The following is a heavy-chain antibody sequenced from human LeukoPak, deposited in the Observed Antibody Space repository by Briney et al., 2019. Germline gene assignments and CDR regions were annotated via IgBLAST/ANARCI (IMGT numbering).Heavy chain of an antibody. CDR2: IYYSGST. Sequence: SETLSLTCTVSGGSISSYYWSWIRQPPGKGLEWIGYIYYSGSTNYNPSLKSRVTISVNTSKNQFSLKLSSVTAADTAVYYCARALRDFWSGYSGVWYYYMDVWGKGTTVTVSS. J-gene: IGHJ6*03. CDR1: GGSISSYY. D-gene: IGHD3-3*01. V-gene: IGHV4-59*08. CDR3: ARALRDFWSGYSGVWYYYMDV.